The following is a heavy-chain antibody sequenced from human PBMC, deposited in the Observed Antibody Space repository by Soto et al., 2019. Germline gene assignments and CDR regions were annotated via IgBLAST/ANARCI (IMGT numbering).Heavy chain of an antibody. CDR3: ARDQPGYSYGYGFGY. CDR2: ISSSSSYI. CDR1: GFTFSSYS. V-gene: IGHV3-21*01. D-gene: IGHD5-18*01. J-gene: IGHJ4*02. Sequence: GGSLRLSCAASGFTFSSYSMNWVRQAPGKGLEWVSSISSSSSYIYYADSVKGRFTISRDNAKNSLYLQMNSLRAEDTAVYYCARDQPGYSYGYGFGYWGQGTLVTVSS.